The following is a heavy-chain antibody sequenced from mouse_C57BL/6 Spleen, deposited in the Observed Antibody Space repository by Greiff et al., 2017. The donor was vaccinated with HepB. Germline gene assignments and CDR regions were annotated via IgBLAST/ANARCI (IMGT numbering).Heavy chain of an antibody. CDR2: IYPGDGDT. Sequence: VQLQQSGAELVKPGASVKISCKASGYAFSSYWMNWVKQRPGKGLEWIGQIYPGDGDTNYNGKFKGKATLTADKSSSTAYMQLSSLTSEDSAVYYCARSRNGDAMDYWGQGTSVTVSS. CDR3: ARSRNGDAMDY. CDR1: GYAFSSYW. V-gene: IGHV1-80*01. J-gene: IGHJ4*01.